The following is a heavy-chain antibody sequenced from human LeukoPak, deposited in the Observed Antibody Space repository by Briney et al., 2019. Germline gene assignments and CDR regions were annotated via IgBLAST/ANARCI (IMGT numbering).Heavy chain of an antibody. Sequence: ASVKVSCKASGGTFSSYAISWVRQALGQGLEWMGGIIPIFGTANYAQKFQGRVTITADESTSTAYMELSSLRSEDTAVYYCARDTQAPYYYYMDVWGKGTTVTVSS. J-gene: IGHJ6*03. CDR1: GGTFSSYA. CDR2: IIPIFGTA. V-gene: IGHV1-69*13. CDR3: ARDTQAPYYYYMDV.